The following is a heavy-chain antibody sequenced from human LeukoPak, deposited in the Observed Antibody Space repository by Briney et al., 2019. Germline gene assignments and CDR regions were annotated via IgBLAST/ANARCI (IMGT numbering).Heavy chain of an antibody. CDR2: ISGSGGTT. V-gene: IGHV3-23*01. Sequence: GGSLRLSCAASGFTFSSYAMSWVRQAPGKGLEWVSAISGSGGTTYYADSVKGRFTISRDNSKNTLYLQMNSLRAEDTAVYCCAKRYRSYYDYVWGGQGTLVTVSS. CDR3: AKRYRSYYDYVW. CDR1: GFTFSSYA. D-gene: IGHD3-16*01. J-gene: IGHJ4*02.